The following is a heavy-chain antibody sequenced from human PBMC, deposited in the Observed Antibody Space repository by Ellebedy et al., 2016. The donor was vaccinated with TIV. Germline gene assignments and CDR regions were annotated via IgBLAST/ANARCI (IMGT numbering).Heavy chain of an antibody. J-gene: IGHJ6*02. CDR3: ARDFGYYYYYGMDV. CDR1: GFSFKDYW. D-gene: IGHD3-10*01. V-gene: IGHV3-48*02. Sequence: GESLKISXAASGFSFKDYWMSWVRQAPGKGLEWVSYISSSSSTIYYADSVKGRFTISRDNAKNSLYLQMNSLRDEDTAVYYCARDFGYYYYYGMDVWGQGTTVTVSS. CDR2: ISSSSSTI.